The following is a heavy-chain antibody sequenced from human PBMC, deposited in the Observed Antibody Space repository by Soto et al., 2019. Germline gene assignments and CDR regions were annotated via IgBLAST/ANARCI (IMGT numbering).Heavy chain of an antibody. Sequence: GSLRLSCAASGFTVSSNYMSWVRQAPGKGLEWVSVIYSGGSTYYAGSVKGRFTISRDNSKNTLYLQMNSLRAEDTAVYYCAREGPSHYYYYGMDVWGQGTTVTVSS. V-gene: IGHV3-53*01. CDR1: GFTVSSNY. D-gene: IGHD7-27*01. CDR3: AREGPSHYYYYGMDV. J-gene: IGHJ6*02. CDR2: IYSGGST.